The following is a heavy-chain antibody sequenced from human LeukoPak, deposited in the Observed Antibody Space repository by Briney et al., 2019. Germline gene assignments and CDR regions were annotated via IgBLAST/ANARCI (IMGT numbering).Heavy chain of an antibody. CDR2: IYSTGNT. J-gene: IGHJ6*03. Sequence: SETLSLTCAVSGGSINTYYWSWIRQPPGKGLEGVGYIYSTGNTNYNPSLKGRVTISLDTSKNQFSLNLSSVTAADTAVYYCAKHDTVFGAAHFYMDVWGKGTTVTVSS. CDR3: AKHDTVFGAAHFYMDV. D-gene: IGHD3-3*01. CDR1: GGSINTYY. V-gene: IGHV4-4*09.